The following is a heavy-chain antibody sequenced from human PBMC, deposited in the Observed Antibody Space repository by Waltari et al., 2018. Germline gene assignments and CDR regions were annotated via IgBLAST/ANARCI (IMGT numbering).Heavy chain of an antibody. J-gene: IGHJ4*02. CDR2: ISSSGSTI. V-gene: IGHV3-48*03. CDR3: ASATTYYYGSGSYYNGDY. D-gene: IGHD3-10*01. CDR1: GFTFSSYE. Sequence: EVQLVESGGGLVQPGGSLRLSCAASGFTFSSYEMNWVRQAPGKGLEWVSYISSSGSTIYYADSVKGRFTISRDNAKNSLYLQMNSLRAEDTAVYYCASATTYYYGSGSYYNGDYWGQGTLVTVSS.